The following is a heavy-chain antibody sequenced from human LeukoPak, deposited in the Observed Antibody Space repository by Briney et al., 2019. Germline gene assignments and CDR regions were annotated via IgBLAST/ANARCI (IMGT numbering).Heavy chain of an antibody. Sequence: PPETLSLTCAVYGGSFSGYYWSWIRQPPGKGLEWIGEINHSGSTNYNPSLKSRVTISVDTSKNQFSLKLSSVTAADTAVYYCARVQRWPQSLLFGRGYFDYWGQGTLVTVSS. CDR3: ARVQRWPQSLLFGRGYFDY. CDR2: INHSGST. CDR1: GGSFSGYY. J-gene: IGHJ4*02. V-gene: IGHV4-34*01. D-gene: IGHD5-24*01.